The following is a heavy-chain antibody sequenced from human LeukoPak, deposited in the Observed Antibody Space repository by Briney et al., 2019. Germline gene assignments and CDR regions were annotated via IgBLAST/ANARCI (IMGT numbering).Heavy chain of an antibody. D-gene: IGHD2-15*01. CDR1: GFTFSMYA. CDR3: AREYCSGGRCQFYFDY. J-gene: IGHJ4*02. V-gene: IGHV3-64*01. CDR2: ISSGVTP. Sequence: GGSLRRSCTASGFTFSMYAMHWVRHAPGKGLEYISGISSGVTPFNINSAKGRFTIYRDNSKTTLYLQIDSLRAEDMAVYYCAREYCSGGRCQFYFDYWGEGTLVTVSS.